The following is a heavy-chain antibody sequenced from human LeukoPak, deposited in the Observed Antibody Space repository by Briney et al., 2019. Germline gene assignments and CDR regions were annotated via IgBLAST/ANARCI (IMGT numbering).Heavy chain of an antibody. Sequence: GGSLRLSCAASGFTFSSYEMNWVRQAPGKGLEWVSYISSSGSTIYYADSVKGRFTVSRDNAKNSLYLLMNRLRAEDTAVYYCAREMNPMGLDVWGKGTTVTISS. CDR1: GFTFSSYE. J-gene: IGHJ6*04. V-gene: IGHV3-48*03. CDR3: AREMNPMGLDV. CDR2: ISSSGSTI.